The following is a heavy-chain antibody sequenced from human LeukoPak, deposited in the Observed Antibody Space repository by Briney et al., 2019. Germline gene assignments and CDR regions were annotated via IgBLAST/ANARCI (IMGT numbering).Heavy chain of an antibody. V-gene: IGHV1-2*02. Sequence: ASVKVSCKASGYTFTGYYMHWVRQAPGQGLEWMGWINPNSGGTNYAQKFQGRVAMARDTSISTAYMELSRLRSDDTAVYYCARRAGGYSHPYDYWGQGTLVTVSS. CDR2: INPNSGGT. CDR3: ARRAGGYSHPYDY. CDR1: GYTFTGYY. J-gene: IGHJ4*02. D-gene: IGHD4-23*01.